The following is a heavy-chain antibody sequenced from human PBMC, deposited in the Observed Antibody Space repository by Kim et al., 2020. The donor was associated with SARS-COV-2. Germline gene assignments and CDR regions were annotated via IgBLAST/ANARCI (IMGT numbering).Heavy chain of an antibody. CDR2: IIPIFGTA. CDR3: GGGYGSGNGGYYGMDV. V-gene: IGHV1-69*13. CDR1: GGTFSSYA. D-gene: IGHD3-10*01. J-gene: IGHJ6*02. Sequence: SVKVSCKASGGTFSSYAISWVRQAPGQGLEWMGGIIPIFGTANYAQKFQGRVTITADESTSTAYMELSSLRSEDTAVYYCGGGYGSGNGGYYGMDVWGQGTTVTVSS.